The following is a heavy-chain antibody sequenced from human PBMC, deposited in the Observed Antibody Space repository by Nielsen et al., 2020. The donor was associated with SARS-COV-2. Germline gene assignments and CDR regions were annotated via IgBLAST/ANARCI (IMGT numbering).Heavy chain of an antibody. J-gene: IGHJ4*02. D-gene: IGHD5-18*01. Sequence: GESLKISCAASGFSFNTFGMSWVRQAPGKGLEWISRINREGYTRDYADSVKGRFTISRDNAANTLSLQMRSLRAEDTAVYFCIRAGTYNYGLAYWGQGVLVKVSS. CDR2: INREGYTR. V-gene: IGHV3-74*01. CDR1: GFSFNTFG. CDR3: IRAGTYNYGLAY.